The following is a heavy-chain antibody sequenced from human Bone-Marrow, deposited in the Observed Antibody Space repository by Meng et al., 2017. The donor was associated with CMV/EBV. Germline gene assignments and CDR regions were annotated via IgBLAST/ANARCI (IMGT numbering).Heavy chain of an antibody. D-gene: IGHD6-13*01. CDR2: IYTSGST. CDR1: GGSISSGSYY. V-gene: IGHV4-61*02. Sequence: QGMLHGPGPGRVKPSQTLSLTFTASGGSISSGSYYWSWIRQPAGKGLEWIGRIYTSGSTNYNPSLKSRVTISVDTSKNQFSLKLSSVTAADTAVYYCASAGYSSSWYFDYWGQGTLVTVSS. J-gene: IGHJ4*02. CDR3: ASAGYSSSWYFDY.